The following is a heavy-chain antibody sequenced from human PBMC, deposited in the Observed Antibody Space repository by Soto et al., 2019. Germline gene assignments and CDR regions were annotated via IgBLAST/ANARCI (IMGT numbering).Heavy chain of an antibody. V-gene: IGHV3-33*01. CDR1: GFTFSSYG. D-gene: IGHD6-19*01. J-gene: IGHJ4*02. CDR2: IWYDGSNK. CDR3: ARDCAGYSSGWYQRGGFDY. Sequence: QVPLVESGGGVVQPGRSLRLSCAASGFTFSSYGMHWVRQAPGKGLEWVAVIWYDGSNKYHADSVKGRFTISRDNSKXTLXLQMNSLRAEDTAVYYCARDCAGYSSGWYQRGGFDYWGQGTRVTVAS.